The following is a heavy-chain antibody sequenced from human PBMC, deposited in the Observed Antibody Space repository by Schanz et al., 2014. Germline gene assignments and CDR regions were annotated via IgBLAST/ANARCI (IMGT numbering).Heavy chain of an antibody. D-gene: IGHD2-2*01. CDR3: AKDLLYGAPMPLNHLDY. CDR1: GFTFRDYY. CDR2: ISSGSGYA. Sequence: QVQLVESGGGLVKPGGSLRLSCAASGFTFRDYYMSWIRQAPGKGLEWVSDISSGSGYANYADSVKGRFTISRDNAKNSLYLQMNSLRAEDTAVYYCAKDLLYGAPMPLNHLDYWGQGTLVTVSS. J-gene: IGHJ4*02. V-gene: IGHV3-11*05.